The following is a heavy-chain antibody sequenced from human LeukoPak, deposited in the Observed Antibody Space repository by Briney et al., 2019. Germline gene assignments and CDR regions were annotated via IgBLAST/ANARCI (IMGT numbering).Heavy chain of an antibody. D-gene: IGHD5-12*01. CDR1: GFTFSSFA. V-gene: IGHV3-30-3*01. Sequence: GGSLRLSCAASGFTFSSFAMHWVRQAPGKGLEWVAVISYDGSNKYYADSVKGRFTISRDNAKNTLYLRMNSLRPEDTAVYYCARDRSGEYYFDYWGQGTLVTVSS. J-gene: IGHJ4*02. CDR2: ISYDGSNK. CDR3: ARDRSGEYYFDY.